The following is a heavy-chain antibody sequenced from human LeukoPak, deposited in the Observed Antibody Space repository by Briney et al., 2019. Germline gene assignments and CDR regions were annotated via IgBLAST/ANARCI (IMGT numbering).Heavy chain of an antibody. J-gene: IGHJ4*02. D-gene: IGHD5-12*01. CDR2: INGAGSGK. CDR3: ARERWLQPDY. Sequence: GSLRLSCAASGFEFSIYWMSWVRQAPGKGLEWVANINGAGSGKDYVDSVKGRFTISRDNAKDSLSLQTNSLRVDDTAVYYCARERWLQPDYWGQGILVTVSS. V-gene: IGHV3-7*01. CDR1: GFEFSIYW.